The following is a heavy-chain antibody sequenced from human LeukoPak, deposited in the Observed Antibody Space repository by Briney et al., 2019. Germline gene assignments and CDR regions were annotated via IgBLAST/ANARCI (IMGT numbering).Heavy chain of an antibody. D-gene: IGHD2-2*01. Sequence: ASVTVSCKGSGYTFTSYGISWVRQARGPGGEGMGWISAYNGNTYYAQKVQVRVSMTTDTSTSPDYMELRRLRSGDKAVYYRARDPIRKNIVVPGFHIWGQGTMVPVSS. J-gene: IGHJ3*02. V-gene: IGHV1-18*04. CDR3: ARDPIRKNIVVPGFHI. CDR2: ISAYNGNT. CDR1: GYTFTSYG.